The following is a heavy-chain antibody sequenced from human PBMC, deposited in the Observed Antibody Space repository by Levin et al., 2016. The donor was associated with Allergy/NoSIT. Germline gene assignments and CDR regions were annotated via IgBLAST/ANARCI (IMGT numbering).Heavy chain of an antibody. Sequence: WVRQAPGQGLEWMGWISAYNGNTNYGQKLQGRLIMTTDTSTNTAYMELRSLTSDDTAVYYCARKGRWLARGDDAFDIWGQGTMVTVSS. CDR3: ARKGRWLARGDDAFDI. J-gene: IGHJ3*02. V-gene: IGHV1-18*01. D-gene: IGHD5-24*01. CDR2: ISAYNGNT.